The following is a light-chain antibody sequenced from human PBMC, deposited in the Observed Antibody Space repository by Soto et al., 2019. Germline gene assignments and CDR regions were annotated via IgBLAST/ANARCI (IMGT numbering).Light chain of an antibody. J-gene: IGLJ3*02. CDR3: CSYARGSTLV. CDR1: SSDVGSYNL. V-gene: IGLV2-23*01. CDR2: EDS. Sequence: QSVLTQPASVSGSPGQSITISCTGTSSDVGSYNLVSWYQQHPGKAPKLMIYEDSKRPSGVSNRFFGSKSGNTASLTISGLQAEDEADYSCCSYARGSTLVFGGGTKLTVL.